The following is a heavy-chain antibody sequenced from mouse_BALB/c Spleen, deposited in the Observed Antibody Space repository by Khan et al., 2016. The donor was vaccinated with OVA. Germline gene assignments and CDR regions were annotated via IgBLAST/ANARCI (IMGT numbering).Heavy chain of an antibody. V-gene: IGHV1-80*01. J-gene: IGHJ3*01. Sequence: QVQLKESGAELVRPGSSVKISCKASGYAFSNYWMNWVKQRPGQGLEWIGQIYPENGDTNYNGKFKVKATLTADKSSSTAYMQLSSLTSEDSAVYFCAREGYYGSSRAWFAFWGQGTLVTVSA. CDR1: GYAFSNYW. D-gene: IGHD1-1*01. CDR3: AREGYYGSSRAWFAF. CDR2: IYPENGDT.